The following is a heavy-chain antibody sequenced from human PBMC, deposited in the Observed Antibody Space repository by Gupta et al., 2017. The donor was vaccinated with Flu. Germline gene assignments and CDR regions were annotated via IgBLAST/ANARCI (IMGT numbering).Heavy chain of an antibody. CDR2: IYYTGST. J-gene: IGHJ3*02. Sequence: QVQLQESGPGLVKPSQTLSLTCTVSGGSISSGTSYWHWIRQHPGKGLEWIGYIYYTGSTYYSPSLKSRVTISVDTSKNQFSLSLSSVTAADTAVYYCARDDSNLVDRPPAFDTWGQGTMVTVSS. CDR1: GGSISSGTSY. V-gene: IGHV4-31*03. CDR3: ARDDSNLVDRPPAFDT. D-gene: IGHD6-6*01.